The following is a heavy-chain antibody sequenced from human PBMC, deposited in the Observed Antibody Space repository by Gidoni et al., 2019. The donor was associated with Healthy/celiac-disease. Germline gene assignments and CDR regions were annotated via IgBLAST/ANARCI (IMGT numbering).Heavy chain of an antibody. CDR2: INPIFVTA. J-gene: IGHJ4*02. Sequence: VQLVPSGAEAKKPGSSVKVSCKPSAGTFSSYAISWVRQAPGQGLEWMGGINPIFVTAKYAQKFQGRVTSAADESTNTDYMELSSLRSEDTAVYYCATLIPRYSDGYWGVSWGQGTLVTVSS. V-gene: IGHV1-69*01. CDR3: ATLIPRYSDGYWGVS. D-gene: IGHD5-18*01. CDR1: AGTFSSYA.